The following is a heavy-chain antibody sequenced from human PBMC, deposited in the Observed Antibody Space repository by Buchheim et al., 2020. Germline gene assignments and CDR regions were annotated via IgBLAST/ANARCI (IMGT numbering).Heavy chain of an antibody. CDR1: GFTFSSYG. CDR2: ISYDGSNK. J-gene: IGHJ4*02. D-gene: IGHD4-17*01. Sequence: QVQLVESGGGVVQPGRSLRLSCAASGFTFSSYGMHWVRQAPGKGLEWVAVISYDGSNKYYADYVKGRFTISRDNSKNTLYLQMNSLRAEDTAVYYCAKVVDYGDSDYWGQGTL. CDR3: AKVVDYGDSDY. V-gene: IGHV3-30*18.